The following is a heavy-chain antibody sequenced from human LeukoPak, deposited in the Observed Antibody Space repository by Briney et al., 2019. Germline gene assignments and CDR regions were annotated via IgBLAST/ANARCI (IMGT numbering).Heavy chain of an antibody. V-gene: IGHV3-23*01. D-gene: IGHD1-14*01. CDR3: AKGRKSYYYGMDV. CDR2: ISGSGGST. CDR1: GFTFSMYA. J-gene: IGHJ6*02. Sequence: GGSLRLSCAASGFTFSMYAMKWVRQAPGKGLEWVSGISGSGGSTYYADSVKGRFTISRDNSKNTLYLQMNSLRAEDTAVYHCAKGRKSYYYGMDVWGQGTTVTVSS.